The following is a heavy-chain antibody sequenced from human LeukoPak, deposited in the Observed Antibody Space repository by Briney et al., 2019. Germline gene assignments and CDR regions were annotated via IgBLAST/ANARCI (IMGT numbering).Heavy chain of an antibody. J-gene: IGHJ4*02. CDR3: ARATYYYDSSGYTTFDY. Sequence: ASVKVSCKASGYTFTSYGISWVRQAPGQGLEWMGWISAYNGNTNYAQKLQGRVTMTTDTSTSTAYMELRSLRSDDTAVYYCARATYYYDSSGYTTFDYWGQGTLVTVSS. D-gene: IGHD3-22*01. CDR2: ISAYNGNT. V-gene: IGHV1-18*01. CDR1: GYTFTSYG.